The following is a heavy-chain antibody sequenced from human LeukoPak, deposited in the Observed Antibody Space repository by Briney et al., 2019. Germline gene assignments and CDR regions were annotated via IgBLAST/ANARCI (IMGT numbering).Heavy chain of an antibody. CDR1: GFTFDDYA. Sequence: PGGSLRLSCAASGFTFDDYAMHWVRQAPGKGLEWVSSISWNSGSIGYADSVKGRFTISRDNAKNSLYLQMNSLRAEDMALYYCAKGARDQLLNGDAFDIWGQGTMVTVSS. D-gene: IGHD2-2*01. CDR3: AKGARDQLLNGDAFDI. V-gene: IGHV3-9*03. J-gene: IGHJ3*02. CDR2: ISWNSGSI.